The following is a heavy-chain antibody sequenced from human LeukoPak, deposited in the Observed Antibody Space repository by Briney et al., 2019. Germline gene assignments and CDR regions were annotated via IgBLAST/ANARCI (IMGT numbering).Heavy chain of an antibody. V-gene: IGHV3-23*01. CDR2: ISGSGGST. CDR3: AKDWYYYDSSGTFGY. D-gene: IGHD3-22*01. CDR1: GFTFSSYA. J-gene: IGHJ4*02. Sequence: GGSLRLSCAASGFTFSSYAMSWVRQAPGKGLEWVSAISGSGGSTYYADSVKGRFTISRDNSKNTLYLQMNSPRAEDTAVYYCAKDWYYYDSSGTFGYWGQGTLVTVSS.